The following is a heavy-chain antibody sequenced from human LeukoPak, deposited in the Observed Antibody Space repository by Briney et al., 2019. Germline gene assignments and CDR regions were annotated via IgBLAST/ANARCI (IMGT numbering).Heavy chain of an antibody. D-gene: IGHD1-26*01. V-gene: IGHV4-59*11. CDR2: IYYTGST. J-gene: IGHJ4*02. CDR1: GGCISSHY. CDR3: ARSDGAGATDY. Sequence: PSETLSLTCSVSGGCISSHYWSWMRQPPGKGLEWIGYIYYTGSTDYNPSLKSRVTISVDTSKNQWSLKLSSVTAADAAVYYCARSDGAGATDYWGQGTLVTVSS.